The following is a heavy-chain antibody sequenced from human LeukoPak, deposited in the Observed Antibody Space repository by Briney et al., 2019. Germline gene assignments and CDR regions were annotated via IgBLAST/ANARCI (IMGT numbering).Heavy chain of an antibody. J-gene: IGHJ6*03. CDR3: AITGERGQQLGYYYYYMDV. CDR2: IIPIFGTA. D-gene: IGHD6-13*01. CDR1: GGTFSSYA. Sequence: ASVKVSCKASGGTFSSYAISWVRQAPGQGLEWMGGIIPIFGTANYAQKFQGRVTITADKSTSTAYMELSSLRSEDTAVYYCAITGERGQQLGYYYYYMDVWGKGTTVTVSS. V-gene: IGHV1-69*06.